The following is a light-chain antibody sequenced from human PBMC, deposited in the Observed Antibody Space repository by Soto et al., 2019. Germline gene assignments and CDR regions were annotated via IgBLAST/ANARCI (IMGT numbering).Light chain of an antibody. J-gene: IGLJ3*02. CDR1: SSDVGNYRY. Sequence: QSALTQPASVSGSPGQSITISCTGTSSDVGNYRYVSWYQQHPGKAPKLMVYEVTNRPSEVSDRFSGSKSGNTASLTISGLQAEDEADHYCSSYTTRSTWVFGGGTKVTVL. CDR2: EVT. V-gene: IGLV2-14*01. CDR3: SSYTTRSTWV.